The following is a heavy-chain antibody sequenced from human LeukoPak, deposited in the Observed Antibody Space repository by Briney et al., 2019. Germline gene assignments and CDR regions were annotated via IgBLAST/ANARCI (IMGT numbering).Heavy chain of an antibody. D-gene: IGHD3-22*01. V-gene: IGHV3-30-3*01. CDR1: GFTFSSYA. CDR3: ARGAYYYGSSGEGGAFDI. CDR2: ISYDGSNK. J-gene: IGHJ3*02. Sequence: GGSLRPSCAASGFTFSSYAMHWVRQAPGKGLEWVALISYDGSNKYYADSVKGRFTISRDDSKNTLYLQMNNLRAEDTAVYYCARGAYYYGSSGEGGAFDIWGQGTMVTVSS.